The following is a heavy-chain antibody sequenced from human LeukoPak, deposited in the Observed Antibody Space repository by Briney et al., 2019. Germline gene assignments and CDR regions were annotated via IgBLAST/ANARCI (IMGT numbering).Heavy chain of an antibody. D-gene: IGHD6-6*01. CDR1: GYTFTSYG. J-gene: IGHJ6*03. Sequence: ASVTVSCKASGYTFTSYGISWVRQAPGQGLEWMGWISAYNGNTNYAQKLQGRVTMTTDTSTSTAYMELRSLRSDDTAVYYCARGLSSSSHYYYYYYMDVWGKGTTVTVSS. V-gene: IGHV1-18*01. CDR2: ISAYNGNT. CDR3: ARGLSSSSHYYYYYYMDV.